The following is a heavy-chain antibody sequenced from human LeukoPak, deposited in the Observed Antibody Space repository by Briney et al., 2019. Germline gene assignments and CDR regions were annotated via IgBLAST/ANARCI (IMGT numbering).Heavy chain of an antibody. CDR3: AKDLLSSGWYRYYYYGMDV. CDR2: ISYDGSNK. D-gene: IGHD6-19*01. Sequence: GGSLRLSCAASGFTFSSYGMHWVRQAPGKGLEWVAVISYDGSNKYYADSVKGRFTISRDNSKNTLYLQMNSLRAEDTAVYYCAKDLLSSGWYRYYYYGMDVWGQGTTVTVSS. V-gene: IGHV3-30*18. CDR1: GFTFSSYG. J-gene: IGHJ6*02.